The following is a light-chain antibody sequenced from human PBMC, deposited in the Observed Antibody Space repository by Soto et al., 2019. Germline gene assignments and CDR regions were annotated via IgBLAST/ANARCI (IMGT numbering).Light chain of an antibody. Sequence: DIQMTQSPSTLSASVGDRVTITCRASQSISSWLAWYQQKPGKAPKILIYKASSLESGVPSRFSGSGSGTEFSLTTGSLQPDDFAACYCHRCNSYPWTFGQGPKVEIK. CDR2: KAS. CDR1: QSISSW. V-gene: IGKV1-5*03. CDR3: HRCNSYPWT. J-gene: IGKJ1*01.